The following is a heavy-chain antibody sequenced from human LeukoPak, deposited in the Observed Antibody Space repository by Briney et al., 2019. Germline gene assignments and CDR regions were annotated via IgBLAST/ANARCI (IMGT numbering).Heavy chain of an antibody. V-gene: IGHV3-7*01. CDR3: ARAPTYYYDSSGYSAGYYFDY. D-gene: IGHD3-22*01. J-gene: IGHJ4*02. Sequence: DSVKGRFTISRDNAKNSLYLQMNSLRAEDTAVYYCARAPTYYYDSSGYSAGYYFDYWGQGTLVTVSS.